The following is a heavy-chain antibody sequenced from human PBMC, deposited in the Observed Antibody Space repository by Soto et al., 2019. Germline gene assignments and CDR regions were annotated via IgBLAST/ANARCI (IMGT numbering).Heavy chain of an antibody. CDR2: FSLSGTT. D-gene: IGHD2-8*02. J-gene: IGHJ4*02. Sequence: TLSLTCTVSGASITGSSYWSWIRQPAGKGLEWIGRFSLSGTTSYNPSLRSRVTMSADVSKNQFSLRLTSVTAADTALYYCARGMTPPGAPAWYYFDSWGQGTLVTVSS. CDR1: GASITGSSY. CDR3: ARGMTPPGAPAWYYFDS. V-gene: IGHV4-4*07.